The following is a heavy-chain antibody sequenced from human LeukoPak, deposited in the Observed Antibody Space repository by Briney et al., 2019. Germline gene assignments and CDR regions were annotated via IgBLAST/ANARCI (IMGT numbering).Heavy chain of an antibody. CDR3: ARGASGYCSGGSCYSDY. V-gene: IGHV1-18*01. Sequence: GASVKVSCKSSGYTFTDYGISWVRQAPGQGLEWMGWISAYNGITKYAQNFQGRVTMTTDTSTTTAYMELRGLRSDDTAVYYCARGASGYCSGGSCYSDYWGQGTLVTVSS. J-gene: IGHJ4*02. CDR2: ISAYNGIT. CDR1: GYTFTDYG. D-gene: IGHD2-15*01.